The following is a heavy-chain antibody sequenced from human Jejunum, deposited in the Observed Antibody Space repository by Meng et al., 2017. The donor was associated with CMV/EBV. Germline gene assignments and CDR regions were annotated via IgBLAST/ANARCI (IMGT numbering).Heavy chain of an antibody. J-gene: IGHJ5*01. CDR2: IPYDGSEE. Sequence: GITLRDHGMHWGRQAPGKGLEWVASIPYDGSEEYYPHSVKGRFTVSSDNSKNMLYVQMNSLRAEDTAVYYCAKDPHDFWSGKNWFDSWGQGTLVTVSS. D-gene: IGHD3-3*01. CDR3: AKDPHDFWSGKNWFDS. CDR1: GITLRDHG. V-gene: IGHV3-30*02.